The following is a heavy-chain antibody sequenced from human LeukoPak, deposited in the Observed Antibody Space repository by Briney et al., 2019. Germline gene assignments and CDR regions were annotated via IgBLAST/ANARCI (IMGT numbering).Heavy chain of an antibody. V-gene: IGHV4-30-4*07. D-gene: IGHD3-3*01. CDR1: GGSINSGGYS. Sequence: SETLSPTCAVSGGSINSGGYSWSWIRQPPGKGLEWIGNIYYSGSTYYNPSLKSRIIISIDTSKNQFSLKLRSVTAADTAVYFCAREVKTKNYDFWSGRMLYYYYMDVWGKGTTVTVSS. CDR2: IYYSGST. CDR3: AREVKTKNYDFWSGRMLYYYYMDV. J-gene: IGHJ6*03.